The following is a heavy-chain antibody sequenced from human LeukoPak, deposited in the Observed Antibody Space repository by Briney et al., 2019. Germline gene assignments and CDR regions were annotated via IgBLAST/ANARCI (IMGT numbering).Heavy chain of an antibody. CDR1: GFTFSSDA. V-gene: IGHV3-23*01. D-gene: IGHD3/OR15-3a*01. CDR2: ISGSGDNT. J-gene: IGHJ3*02. Sequence: GGSLRLSCAASGFTFSSDAMSWVRQAPGKGLEWVSSISGSGDNTFYADSVKGRFTISRDNSKNTLYLQIISLRAEDTAVYYCVREGPRGLAFDIWGQGTMVTVSS. CDR3: VREGPRGLAFDI.